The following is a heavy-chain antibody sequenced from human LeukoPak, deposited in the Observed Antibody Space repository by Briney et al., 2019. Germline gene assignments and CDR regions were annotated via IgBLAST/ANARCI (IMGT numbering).Heavy chain of an antibody. Sequence: ASVKVSCKVSGYSLADLSMHWVRQAPGKGLEWMGGYNAEEGTIVYAQKFQGRVTITADTSTDTAYMELSSLRSEDTAVYYCATSSSPGVYYYYYMDVWGKGTTVTVSS. D-gene: IGHD6-6*01. V-gene: IGHV1-24*01. CDR2: YNAEEGTI. CDR1: GYSLADLS. J-gene: IGHJ6*03. CDR3: ATSSSPGVYYYYYMDV.